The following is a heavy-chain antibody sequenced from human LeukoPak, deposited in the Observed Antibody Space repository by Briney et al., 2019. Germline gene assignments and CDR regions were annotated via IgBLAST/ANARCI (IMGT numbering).Heavy chain of an antibody. CDR1: GDSISIPYY. V-gene: IGHV4-38-2*02. D-gene: IGHD2-15*01. J-gene: IGHJ4*02. CDR3: ARGDIHMRFDY. Sequence: SETLSLTCTVSGDSISIPYYWAWIRQPPGKGLERIGSISHSGNTYYSPSLKSRVTIPLDTSKNEFSLKLSSVTAADTAVYYCARGDIHMRFDYWGQGILVTVSS. CDR2: ISHSGNT.